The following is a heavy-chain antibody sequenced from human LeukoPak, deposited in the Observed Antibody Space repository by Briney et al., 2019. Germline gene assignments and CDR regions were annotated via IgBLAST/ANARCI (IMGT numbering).Heavy chain of an antibody. CDR2: ISGSGGST. V-gene: IGHV3-23*01. CDR1: GFAFSSYA. J-gene: IGHJ4*02. CDR3: ARARGGLVDY. Sequence: PGGSLRLSCAVSGFAFSSYAMTWVRQAPGKGLEWVSVISGSGGSTYYADSVKGRFTISRDNSKNTLYMQMNSLRAEDTAVYYCARARGGLVDYWGQGTLVTVSS. D-gene: IGHD2-15*01.